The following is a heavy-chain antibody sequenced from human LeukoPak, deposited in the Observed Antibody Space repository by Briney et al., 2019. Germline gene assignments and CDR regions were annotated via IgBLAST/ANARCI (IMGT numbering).Heavy chain of an antibody. CDR1: GGSFSGYY. V-gene: IGHV4-34*01. D-gene: IGHD3-10*01. CDR3: ARVYGSGSYYRRGPFDP. J-gene: IGHJ5*02. CDR2: INHSGST. Sequence: PSETLSLTCAVYGGSFSGYYWGWIRQPPGKGLEWIGEINHSGSTNYNPSLKSRVTISVDTSKNQFSLKLSSVTAADTAVYYCARVYGSGSYYRRGPFDPWGQGTLVTVSS.